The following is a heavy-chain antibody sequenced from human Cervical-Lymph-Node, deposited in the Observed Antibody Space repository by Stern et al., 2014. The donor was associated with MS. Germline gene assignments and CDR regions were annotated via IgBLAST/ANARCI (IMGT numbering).Heavy chain of an antibody. CDR2: VNPYNDNT. V-gene: IGHV1-18*01. J-gene: IGHJ5*02. CDR1: GYTLTNYG. D-gene: IGHD6-13*01. Sequence: QVQLVQSGPEVKKPGASVKVSCKASGYTLTNYGITWVRQVPGQGLEWMGGVNPYNDNTNYAQKFQGRLTMTTDTSTSTAYMELRSLTSDDTAVYFCARDPFTAESGTCDLWGQGTLVTVSS. CDR3: ARDPFTAESGTCDL.